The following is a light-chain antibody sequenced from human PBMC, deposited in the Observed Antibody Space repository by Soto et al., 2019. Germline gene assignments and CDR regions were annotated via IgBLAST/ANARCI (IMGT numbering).Light chain of an antibody. CDR2: GAS. Sequence: EIVMTQSPAILSVSPGERATLSCGASQSVSSNLAWYQRKPGQAPRLLIYGASARAPGIPARFSGSGSGTEFTLTISSPQSEDFAVYYCQQYNNWPPITFGQGTRLEIK. J-gene: IGKJ5*01. V-gene: IGKV3-15*01. CDR1: QSVSSN. CDR3: QQYNNWPPIT.